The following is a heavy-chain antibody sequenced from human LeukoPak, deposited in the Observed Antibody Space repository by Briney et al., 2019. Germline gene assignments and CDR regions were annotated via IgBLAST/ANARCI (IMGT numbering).Heavy chain of an antibody. CDR1: GFTFSSYA. CDR3: AKRFDLGSSGWYTDY. Sequence: PGGSLRLSCAASGFTFSSYAMSWVRQAPGKGLEWVSAISGSGGSTYYADSVKGRFTISRDNSKNTLYLQMNSLRAEDTAVYYCAKRFDLGSSGWYTDYWGQGTLVTVSS. J-gene: IGHJ4*02. CDR2: ISGSGGST. V-gene: IGHV3-23*01. D-gene: IGHD6-19*01.